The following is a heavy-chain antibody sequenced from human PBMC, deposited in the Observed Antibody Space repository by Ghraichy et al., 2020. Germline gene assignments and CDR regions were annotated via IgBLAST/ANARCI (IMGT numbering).Heavy chain of an antibody. V-gene: IGHV3-23*01. J-gene: IGHJ4*02. CDR1: GFTFSSYA. CDR3: AKIPSGICSGGTCYLVY. Sequence: GESLNISCAASGFTFSSYAMSWVRQAPGKGLEWVSIISGGGGSTYYADSVKGRFTISRDYSKNTLSLQMNSLRVEDTAVYYCAKIPSGICSGGTCYLVYWGQGTLVTVSS. CDR2: ISGGGGST. D-gene: IGHD2-15*01.